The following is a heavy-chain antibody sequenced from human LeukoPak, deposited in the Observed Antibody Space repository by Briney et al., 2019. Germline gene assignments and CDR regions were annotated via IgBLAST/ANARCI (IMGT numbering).Heavy chain of an antibody. D-gene: IGHD3-22*01. CDR2: ISAYNGNT. CDR3: ARSNYYDSSGYYTY. J-gene: IGHJ4*02. Sequence: GASVKVSCKASGYTFTSYGISWVRQAPGQGLEWMGWISAYNGNTNYAQKLRGRVTMTTDTSTSTAYMELRSLRSDDTAVYYCARSNYYDSSGYYTYWGQGTLVTVSS. CDR1: GYTFTSYG. V-gene: IGHV1-18*01.